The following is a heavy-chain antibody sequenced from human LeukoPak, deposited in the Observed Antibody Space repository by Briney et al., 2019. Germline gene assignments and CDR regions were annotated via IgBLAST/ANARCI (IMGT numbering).Heavy chain of an antibody. V-gene: IGHV3-11*01. J-gene: IGHJ6*02. CDR1: GFTFSDYY. D-gene: IGHD2-2*01. CDR3: ARAPKEGYCSSTSCYYYYYGMDV. CDR2: ISSSGSTT. Sequence: GGSLRLSCAASGFTFSDYYMSWIRQAPGKGLEWVSYISSSGSTTYYADSVKGRFTISRDNAKNSLYLQMNSLRAEDTAVYYCARAPKEGYCSSTSCYYYYYGMDVWGQGTTVTVSS.